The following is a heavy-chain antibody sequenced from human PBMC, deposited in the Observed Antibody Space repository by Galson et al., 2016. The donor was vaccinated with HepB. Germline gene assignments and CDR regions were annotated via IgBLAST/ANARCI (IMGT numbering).Heavy chain of an antibody. CDR3: ARSGAVTGTSIDV. J-gene: IGHJ6*02. Sequence: SLRLSCAASGFPFSYYAMHWVRQAPGKGLDWVALISYDGGNKHFADSVKGRFTISRDNSKNTLYRPVNSLRTEDTAVYYCARSGAVTGTSIDVWGQGTTVTVSS. V-gene: IGHV3-30-3*01. CDR2: ISYDGGNK. D-gene: IGHD6-19*01. CDR1: GFPFSYYA.